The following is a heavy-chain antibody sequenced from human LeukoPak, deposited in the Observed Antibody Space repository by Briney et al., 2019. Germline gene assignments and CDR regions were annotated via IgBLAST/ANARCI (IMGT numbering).Heavy chain of an antibody. V-gene: IGHV3-48*02. J-gene: IGHJ3*02. CDR3: ARTKTTVTTLAFDI. Sequence: GGSLRLSCAASGFTFSSSVLSWVRQAPGKGLEWVSYISGSSSTIYYADSVKGRFTVSRDNAKNSLYLQMNSLRDEDTAVYYCARTKTTVTTLAFDIWGQGTMVTVSS. D-gene: IGHD4-17*01. CDR1: GFTFSSSV. CDR2: ISGSSSTI.